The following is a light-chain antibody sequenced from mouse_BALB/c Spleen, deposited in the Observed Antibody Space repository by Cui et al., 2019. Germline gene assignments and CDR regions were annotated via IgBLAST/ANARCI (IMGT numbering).Light chain of an antibody. CDR3: QQYHSYPPT. J-gene: IGKJ5*01. V-gene: IGKV4-61*01. CDR1: SSVSY. Sequence: QIVLTQSPAIMSASPGEKVTISSASSSVSYMYWYQQKPGSSPKPWIYRTSNLASGVPARFSGSGSGTSYSLTISSMEAEDAATYYCQQYHSYPPTFGAGTKLELK. CDR2: RTS.